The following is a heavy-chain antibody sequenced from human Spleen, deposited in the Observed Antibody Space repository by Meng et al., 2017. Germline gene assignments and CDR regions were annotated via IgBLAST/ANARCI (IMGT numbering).Heavy chain of an antibody. CDR2: INHSGST. CDR3: ASKGTPYWYFDL. Sequence: SETLSLTCAVYGGSFSGYYWSWIRQPPGKGLEWIGEINHSGSTNYNPSLKSRVTISVDTSKNQFSLKLSSVTAADTAVYYCASKGTPYWYFDLWGRGTLVTVSS. V-gene: IGHV4-34*01. J-gene: IGHJ2*01. D-gene: IGHD3-10*01. CDR1: GGSFSGYY.